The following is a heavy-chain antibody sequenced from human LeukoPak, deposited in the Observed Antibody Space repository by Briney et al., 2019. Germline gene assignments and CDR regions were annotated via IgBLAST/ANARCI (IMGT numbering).Heavy chain of an antibody. V-gene: IGHV1-2*02. Sequence: GASVKVSCKASGYTFTSYYMHWVRQAPGQGLEWMGWINPNSGGTNYAQKFQGRVTMTRDTSTSTAYMELRSLRSDDTAVYYCARDKGATATRIHYGMDVWGQGTTVTVSS. CDR2: INPNSGGT. CDR3: ARDKGATATRIHYGMDV. CDR1: GYTFTSYY. J-gene: IGHJ6*02. D-gene: IGHD1-26*01.